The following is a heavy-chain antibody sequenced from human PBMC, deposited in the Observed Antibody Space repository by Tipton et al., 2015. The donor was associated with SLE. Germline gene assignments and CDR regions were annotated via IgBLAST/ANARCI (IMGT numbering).Heavy chain of an antibody. CDR2: IYTSGST. V-gene: IGHV4-61*09. CDR1: GGSISSGSYY. J-gene: IGHJ3*02. D-gene: IGHD6-19*01. Sequence: TLSLTCTVSGGSISSGSYYWSWIRQPAGKGLEWIGYIYTSGSTNYNLSLKSRVTISVDTSKNQFSLKLSSVTAADTAVYYCGIAVAGLDAFGIWGQGTMVTVSS. CDR3: GIAVAGLDAFGI.